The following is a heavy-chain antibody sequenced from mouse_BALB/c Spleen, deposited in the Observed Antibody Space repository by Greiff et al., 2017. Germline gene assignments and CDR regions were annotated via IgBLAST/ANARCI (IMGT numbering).Heavy chain of an antibody. V-gene: IGHV5-12-2*01. CDR2: ISNGGGST. CDR3: ARHGELGLRFAY. CDR1: GFTFSSYT. D-gene: IGHD3-1*01. J-gene: IGHJ3*01. Sequence: DVQLQESGGGLVQPGGSLKLSCAASGFTFSSYTMSWVRQTPEKRLEWVAYISNGGGSTYYPDTVKGRFTISRDNAKNTLYLQMSSLKSEDTAMYYCARHGELGLRFAYWGQGTLVTVSA.